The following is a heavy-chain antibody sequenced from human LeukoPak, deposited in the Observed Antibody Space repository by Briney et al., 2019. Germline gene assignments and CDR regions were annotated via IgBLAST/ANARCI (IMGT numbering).Heavy chain of an antibody. CDR2: ISARGGST. CDR1: AFTFSNYE. CDR3: ARVASPARSYLDY. D-gene: IGHD6-13*01. Sequence: GGSLRLSCAASAFTFSNYEMTWVRQIPGVGLEWVSGISARGGSTSYADSVKGRFTISRDNSKNTLYLQMNSLGAEDTAVYYCARVASPARSYLDYWGQGTLVTVSS. J-gene: IGHJ4*02. V-gene: IGHV3-23*01.